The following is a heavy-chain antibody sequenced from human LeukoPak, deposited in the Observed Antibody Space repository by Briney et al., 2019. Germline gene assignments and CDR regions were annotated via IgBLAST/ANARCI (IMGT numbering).Heavy chain of an antibody. CDR3: ASGLYDSSGYYTTFYYFDY. Sequence: GSSVKASCKASGGTFSSYTISWVRQAPGQGLEWMGRIIPILGIANYAQKFQGRVTITADKSTSTAYMELSSLRSEDTAVYYCASGLYDSSGYYTTFYYFDYWGQGTLVTVSS. V-gene: IGHV1-69*02. CDR2: IIPILGIA. D-gene: IGHD3-22*01. CDR1: GGTFSSYT. J-gene: IGHJ4*02.